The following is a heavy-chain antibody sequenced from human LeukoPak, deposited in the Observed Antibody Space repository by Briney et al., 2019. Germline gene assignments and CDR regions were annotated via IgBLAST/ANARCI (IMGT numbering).Heavy chain of an antibody. CDR1: GFTFSTYD. V-gene: IGHV3-23*01. Sequence: GGSLRLSCAASGFTFSTYDMTWVRQAPGKGLEWVSAISASRGSTYYADSVKGRFTNSRDNSKNTLYLQMKSLRAEDTAIDYCANPFYGSGPRGYWGQGTLVTVSS. J-gene: IGHJ4*02. CDR2: ISASRGST. D-gene: IGHD3-10*01. CDR3: ANPFYGSGPRGY.